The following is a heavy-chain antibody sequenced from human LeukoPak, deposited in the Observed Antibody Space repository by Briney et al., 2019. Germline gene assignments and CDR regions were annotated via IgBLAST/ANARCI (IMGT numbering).Heavy chain of an antibody. J-gene: IGHJ4*02. V-gene: IGHV4-39*01. D-gene: IGHD3-22*01. Sequence: PSETLSLTCTVSGGSISSSSYYWGWIRQPPGKGLEWIGSIYYSGSTYYNPSLKSRVTISVDTSKNQFSLKLSSVTAADTAVYYCARLAYYDSSGYYYYFDYWGRGTLVTVSS. CDR3: ARLAYYDSSGYYYYFDY. CDR2: IYYSGST. CDR1: GGSISSSSYY.